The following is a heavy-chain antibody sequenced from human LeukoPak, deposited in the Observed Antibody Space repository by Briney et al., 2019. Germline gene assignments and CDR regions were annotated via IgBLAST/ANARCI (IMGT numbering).Heavy chain of an antibody. Sequence: SETLSLTCAVSNHSISNGYYWGWIRQPPGKGLEWIGSIYHSGNTYYNPSLKSRVTISVDTSKNQFSLKLRSVTAADTAVYYCAREVVTASTPDYWGQGTLVTVSS. CDR3: AREVVTASTPDY. CDR1: NHSISNGYY. CDR2: IYHSGNT. D-gene: IGHD2-21*02. V-gene: IGHV4-38-2*02. J-gene: IGHJ4*02.